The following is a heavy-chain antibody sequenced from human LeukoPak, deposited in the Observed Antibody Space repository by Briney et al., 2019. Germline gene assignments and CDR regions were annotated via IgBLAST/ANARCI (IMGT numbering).Heavy chain of an antibody. CDR1: GFTSSSYG. J-gene: IGHJ4*02. CDR3: AKGRRIQPSDY. V-gene: IGHV3-30*18. CDR2: ISYDGSNK. Sequence: GGSLRLSCAASGFTSSSYGMHWVRQAPGKGLEWVAIISYDGSNKYYADSVKGRFTISRDNSKNTPYLQMNSLRAEDTAVYYCAKGRRIQPSDYWGQGTLVTVSS. D-gene: IGHD5-18*01.